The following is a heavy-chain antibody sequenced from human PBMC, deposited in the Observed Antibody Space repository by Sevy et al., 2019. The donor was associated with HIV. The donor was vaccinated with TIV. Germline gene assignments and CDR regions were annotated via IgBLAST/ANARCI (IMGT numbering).Heavy chain of an antibody. D-gene: IGHD3-22*01. J-gene: IGHJ2*01. CDR1: GYTFTSYG. Sequence: ASVKVSCKASGYTFTSYGISWVRQAPGQGLEWMGWISAYNGNTNYAQKLQGRVTMTTDTSTSTAYMELRSLRSDDTAVYYCARTPYYYDSSGYWYFDLWGRGTLVIVSS. CDR3: ARTPYYYDSSGYWYFDL. CDR2: ISAYNGNT. V-gene: IGHV1-18*04.